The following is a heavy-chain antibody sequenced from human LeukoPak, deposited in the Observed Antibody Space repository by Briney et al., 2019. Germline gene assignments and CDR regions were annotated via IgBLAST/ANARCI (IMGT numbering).Heavy chain of an antibody. V-gene: IGHV3-48*03. J-gene: IGHJ6*03. CDR1: GFTFSSYE. CDR3: ARDKRQYYYYYMDV. CDR2: ISSSGSTI. Sequence: PGGSLRLSCAASGFTFSSYEMTWVRQAPGKGLEWVSYISSSGSTIYYADSVKGRFTVSRDNAKNSLYLQMNSLRAEDTAVYYCARDKRQYYYYYMDVWGKGTTVTVSS.